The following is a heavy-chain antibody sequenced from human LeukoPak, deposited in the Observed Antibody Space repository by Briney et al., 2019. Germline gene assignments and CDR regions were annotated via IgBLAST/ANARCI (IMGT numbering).Heavy chain of an antibody. V-gene: IGHV4-34*01. CDR3: ARVGRRWLQLRDI. D-gene: IGHD5-24*01. CDR2: INHSGST. J-gene: IGHJ3*02. Sequence: SETLSLTCAVYGGSFSGYYWSWIRQPPGKGLEWIGEINHSGSTNYNPSLKSRVTISVDTSKNQFSLKLSSVTAADTAVYYCARVGRRWLQLRDIWGQGTMVTVSS. CDR1: GGSFSGYY.